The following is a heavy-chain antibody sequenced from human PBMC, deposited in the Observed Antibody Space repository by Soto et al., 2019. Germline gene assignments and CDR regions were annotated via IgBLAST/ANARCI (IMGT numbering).Heavy chain of an antibody. D-gene: IGHD2-21*01. J-gene: IGHJ6*02. V-gene: IGHV1-18*01. CDR2: ISAYNGNT. CDR1: GYTFTSYG. Sequence: ASVKVSCKASGYTFTSYGISWVRQAPGQGLEWMGWISAYNGNTNYAQKLQGRVTMTTDTSTSTAYMELRSLRSDDTAVYYCARGYCGGDCYYYYYGMDVWGQGTTVTVSS. CDR3: ARGYCGGDCYYYYYGMDV.